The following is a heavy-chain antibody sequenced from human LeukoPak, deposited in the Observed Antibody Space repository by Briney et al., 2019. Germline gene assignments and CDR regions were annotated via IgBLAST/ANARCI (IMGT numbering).Heavy chain of an antibody. CDR2: ISGSGGAGT. D-gene: IGHD4-17*01. CDR3: ARNDSDDSPAYYYYGMAV. CDR1: GFTFSSYA. J-gene: IGHJ6*02. Sequence: GGSLRLSCAGSGFTFSSYAMRGVRQAPGKGREWVSTISGSGGAGTYYAGSVQGRFTASRDNSRTTLYLPMNSLRAEDTAVYYCARNDSDDSPAYYYYGMAVWGQGTTVTVSS. V-gene: IGHV3-23*01.